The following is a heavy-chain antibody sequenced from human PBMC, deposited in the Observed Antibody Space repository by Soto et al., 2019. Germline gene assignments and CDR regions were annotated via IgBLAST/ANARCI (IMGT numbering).Heavy chain of an antibody. Sequence: SETLSLTCTVSGGSISSGGYYWSWIRQHPGKGLEWIGYIYYSGSPYYNPSLKSRFTISVDTSKNQFSLNLSSVTAADTAVYYCASGRRYCTNGVCPTPFDYWGQGTLVTVSS. D-gene: IGHD2-8*01. CDR3: ASGRRYCTNGVCPTPFDY. J-gene: IGHJ4*02. CDR2: IYYSGSP. CDR1: GGSISSGGYY. V-gene: IGHV4-31*03.